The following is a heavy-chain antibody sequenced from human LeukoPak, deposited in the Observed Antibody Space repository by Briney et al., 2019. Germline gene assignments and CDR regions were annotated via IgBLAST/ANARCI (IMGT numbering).Heavy chain of an antibody. V-gene: IGHV5-51*01. J-gene: IGHJ6*03. Sequence: GESLKISCKGSGYTFFTYWIGWVRQMPGKGLEWMGIIYPGDSDTRYSPSFQGQVTISADKSIRTAYLQWNSLKASDTAIYYCARTRYYGSSYNYMDVWGKGTTVTVSS. CDR3: ARTRYYGSSYNYMDV. CDR2: IYPGDSDT. CDR1: GYTFFTYW. D-gene: IGHD3-10*01.